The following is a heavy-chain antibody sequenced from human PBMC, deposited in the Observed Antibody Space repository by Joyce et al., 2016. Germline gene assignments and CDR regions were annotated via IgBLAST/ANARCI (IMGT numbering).Heavy chain of an antibody. J-gene: IGHJ4*02. CDR1: GYIFSSYV. D-gene: IGHD3/OR15-3a*01. Sequence: QVHLVQSGAEVKKPGASVNVSCKTSGYIFSSYVMHWVRQAPGQRLEWMGWINTGDVVTRYSQKFQGRVTFTRDTSASTVYIDLSNLKSEDTAVYYCAREGSVDGLDLDYWGQGTLVTVSS. V-gene: IGHV1-3*04. CDR3: AREGSVDGLDLDY. CDR2: INTGDVVT.